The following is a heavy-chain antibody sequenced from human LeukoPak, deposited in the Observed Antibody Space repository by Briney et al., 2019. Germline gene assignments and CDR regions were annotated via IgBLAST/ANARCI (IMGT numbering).Heavy chain of an antibody. CDR2: ISSSSSTI. V-gene: IGHV3-48*01. J-gene: IGHJ4*02. CDR3: GRGVGAKVKGY. Sequence: GGSLRLSCAASGFTFSSYSMNWVRQAPGKGLGWVSYISSSSSTIYYADYVTGRFTISRDNAKNSLYLQMNSLRAEDTAVYYWGRGVGAKVKGYWGQGTLVTVSS. D-gene: IGHD5-18*01. CDR1: GFTFSSYS.